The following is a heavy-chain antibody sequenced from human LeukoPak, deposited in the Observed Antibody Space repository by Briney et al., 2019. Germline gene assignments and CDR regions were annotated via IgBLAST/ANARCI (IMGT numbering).Heavy chain of an antibody. D-gene: IGHD6-19*01. CDR3: AKEGAVAGTVDYYYMDV. CDR1: GFTFDDYA. CDR2: ISWDGGST. V-gene: IGHV3-43D*03. Sequence: PGRSLRLSCAASGFTFDDYAMHWVRQAPGKGLEWVSLISWDGGSTYYADSVKGRFTISRDNSKNSLYLQMNSLRAEDTALYYCAKEGAVAGTVDYYYMDVWGKGTTVTVSS. J-gene: IGHJ6*03.